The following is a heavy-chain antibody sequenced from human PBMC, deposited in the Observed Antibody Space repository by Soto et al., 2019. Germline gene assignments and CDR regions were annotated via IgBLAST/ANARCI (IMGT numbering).Heavy chain of an antibody. CDR2: IYYSGST. CDR1: SGCISSGGYY. CDR3: ARVSCISTSCYAYYYYGMDV. V-gene: IGHV4-31*03. Sequence: QVQLQESGPGLVKPSHTLSLTCTVSSGCISSGGYYWGWIRQDAGKGLEWIGYIYYSGSTFYNPSLKRRVTISVDTSKNQFSLKLSSLTAADTAVYYCARVSCISTSCYAYYYYGMDVWGQGTTVTVSS. D-gene: IGHD2-2*01. J-gene: IGHJ6*02.